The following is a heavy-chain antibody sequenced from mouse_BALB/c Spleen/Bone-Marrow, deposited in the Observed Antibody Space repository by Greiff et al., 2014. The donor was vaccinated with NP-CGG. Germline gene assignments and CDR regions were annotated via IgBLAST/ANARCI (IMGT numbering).Heavy chain of an antibody. Sequence: VQLQQPGAELVKPGASVKLSCTASGINIKDTYMHWVKQRPEQGLEWIGRIDPANGNTKYDPKFQGKATITADTSSNTAYLQLSSLTSEDTAVYYCAPYYYGSSQFAYWGQGTLVTVSA. D-gene: IGHD1-1*01. CDR2: IDPANGNT. CDR3: APYYYGSSQFAY. CDR1: GINIKDTY. J-gene: IGHJ3*01. V-gene: IGHV14-3*02.